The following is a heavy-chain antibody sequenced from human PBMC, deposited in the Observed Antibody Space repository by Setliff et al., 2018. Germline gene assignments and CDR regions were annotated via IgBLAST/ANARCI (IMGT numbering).Heavy chain of an antibody. J-gene: IGHJ3*02. D-gene: IGHD3-22*01. CDR2: SKYRGNT. CDR3: ARNKADDKSGADTFDM. Sequence: PSETLSLTCAVYGGSFSDYYWSWFRQSPGKGLEWIGESKYRGNTNYNAPLKSRVTISVDTSENQLFLKLSSVTAADTAVYYCARNKADDKSGADTFDMWGQGTMVTVSS. V-gene: IGHV4-34*01. CDR1: GGSFSDYY.